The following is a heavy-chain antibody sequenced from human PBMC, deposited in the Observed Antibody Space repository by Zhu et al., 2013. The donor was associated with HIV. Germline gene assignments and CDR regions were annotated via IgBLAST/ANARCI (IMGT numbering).Heavy chain of an antibody. CDR1: GYTFTDYY. Sequence: QVQLVHSGAEVKKPGASVKVSCKAAGYTFTDYYIHWVRQAPGQGLEYMGWINCNDGSTKYAQKFQGRVTMTSDTSISTAYMDLNSLTSDDTAVYFCAREGGGYRSGWHGFDIYGQGTMVTVSS. J-gene: IGHJ3*02. CDR2: INCNDGST. CDR3: AREGGGYRSGWHGFDI. D-gene: IGHD6-19*01. V-gene: IGHV1-2*02.